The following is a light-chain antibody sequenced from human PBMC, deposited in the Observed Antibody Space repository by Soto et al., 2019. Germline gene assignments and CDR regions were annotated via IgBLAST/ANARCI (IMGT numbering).Light chain of an antibody. V-gene: IGLV2-14*01. Sequence: QSALTQPASVSGSPGQSITISCTGTTGDIGTYNYVSWYQHHPDKAPRLMIYEVSNRPSGVSNRFSGSKSGNTASPTISGLQAEDEADYYCTSFTNSRTVVFGGGTKLTVL. CDR3: TSFTNSRTVV. J-gene: IGLJ3*02. CDR1: TGDIGTYNY. CDR2: EVS.